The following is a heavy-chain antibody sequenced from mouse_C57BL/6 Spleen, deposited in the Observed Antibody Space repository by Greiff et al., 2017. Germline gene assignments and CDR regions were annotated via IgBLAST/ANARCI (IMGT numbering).Heavy chain of an antibody. D-gene: IGHD1-1*01. CDR2: IHPSDSDT. CDR1: GYTFTSYW. CDR3: AIISLGGSSSYAMDY. J-gene: IGHJ4*01. V-gene: IGHV1-74*01. Sequence: QVQLQQPGAELVKPGASVKVSCKASGYTFTSYWMHWVKQRPGQGLEWIGRIHPSDSDTNYNQKFKGKATLNLDKSSSTAYMQLSSLTSEDSAVYCCAIISLGGSSSYAMDYWGQGTSVTVSS.